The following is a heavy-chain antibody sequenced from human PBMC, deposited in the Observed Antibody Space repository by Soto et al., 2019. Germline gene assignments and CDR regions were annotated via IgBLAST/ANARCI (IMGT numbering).Heavy chain of an antibody. D-gene: IGHD3-22*01. CDR3: ASYQGIYSSGYLDY. V-gene: IGHV1-69*13. CDR1: GGTFSSYA. CDR2: IIPIFGTA. J-gene: IGHJ4*02. Sequence: GASVKVSCKASGGTFSSYAISWVRQAPGQGLEWMGGIIPIFGTANYAQKFQGRVTITADESTSTAYMELSSLRSEDTAVYYCASYQGIYSSGYLDYWGQGTLVTVSS.